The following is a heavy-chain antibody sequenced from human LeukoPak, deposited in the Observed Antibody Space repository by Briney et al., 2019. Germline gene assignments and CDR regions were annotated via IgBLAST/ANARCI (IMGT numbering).Heavy chain of an antibody. CDR2: IYNSGST. J-gene: IGHJ5*02. Sequence: PSETLSLTCIVSGGSISIYYWNWIRQPPGKGLEWIGYIYNSGSTDYNPSLKRRVTISADTSKKQFSLKLTSVTAADTAVYYCARDRELGSWGQGILVTVSS. CDR3: ARDRELGS. V-gene: IGHV4-59*01. CDR1: GGSISIYY. D-gene: IGHD3-16*01.